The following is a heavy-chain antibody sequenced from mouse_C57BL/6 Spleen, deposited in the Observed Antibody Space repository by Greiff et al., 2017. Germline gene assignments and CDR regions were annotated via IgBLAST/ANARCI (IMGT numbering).Heavy chain of an antibody. CDR2: IYPGDGDT. CDR3: ARRGLSPFDY. CDR1: GYAFSSSW. D-gene: IGHD1-1*02. Sequence: QVQLQQSGPELVKPGASVKISCKASGYAFSSSWMNWVKQRPGKGLEWIGRIYPGDGDTNYNGKFKGKATLTADKSSSTAYMQLSSLTSEDSAVYFCARRGLSPFDYWGQGTTLTVSS. J-gene: IGHJ2*01. V-gene: IGHV1-82*01.